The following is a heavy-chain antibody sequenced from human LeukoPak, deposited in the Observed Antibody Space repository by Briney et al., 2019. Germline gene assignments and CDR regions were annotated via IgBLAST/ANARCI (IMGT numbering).Heavy chain of an antibody. Sequence: ASVKVSCKASGYTFTSYGISWVRQAPGQGLEWMGWISAYNGNTNYAQKLQGRVTMTTDTSTSTAYMELRSLRSDDTAVYYCARDTYSSSWYSHGIDYWGQGTLVTVSS. D-gene: IGHD6-13*01. J-gene: IGHJ4*02. CDR3: ARDTYSSSWYSHGIDY. V-gene: IGHV1-18*01. CDR2: ISAYNGNT. CDR1: GYTFTSYG.